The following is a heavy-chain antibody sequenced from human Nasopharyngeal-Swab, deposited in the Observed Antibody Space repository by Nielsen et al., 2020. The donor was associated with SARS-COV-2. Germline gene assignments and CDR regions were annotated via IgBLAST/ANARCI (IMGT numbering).Heavy chain of an antibody. J-gene: IGHJ4*02. CDR2: ISDSGSHS. V-gene: IGHV3-11*01. CDR1: GFRFSDYY. CDR3: AKIASGTSNYFDY. D-gene: IGHD1-1*01. Sequence: GESLKISCAASGFRFSDYYMSWIRQAPGKGLEWVSFISDSGSHSYYADSVKGRFTISRDNAKNSLYLQMNSLRAEDTALYYCAKIASGTSNYFDYWGQGTLVTVSS.